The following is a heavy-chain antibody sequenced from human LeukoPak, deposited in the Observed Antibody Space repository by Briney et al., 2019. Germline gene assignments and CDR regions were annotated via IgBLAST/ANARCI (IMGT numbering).Heavy chain of an antibody. J-gene: IGHJ6*03. V-gene: IGHV4-39*07. D-gene: IGHD2-15*01. CDR3: ARGYCSGGSCYSYYYYNYMDV. Sequence: ASETLSLTCTVSGGSISSSSYYWGWIRQPPGKGLEWIGSIYYSGSTYHNPSLKSRVTISVDTSKNQFSLKLSSVTAADTAVYYCARGYCSGGSCYSYYYYNYMDVWGKGTTVTVSS. CDR2: IYYSGST. CDR1: GGSISSSSYY.